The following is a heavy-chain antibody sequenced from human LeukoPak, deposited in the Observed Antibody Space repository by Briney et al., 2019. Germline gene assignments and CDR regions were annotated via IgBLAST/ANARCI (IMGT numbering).Heavy chain of an antibody. CDR1: GFTFSSYA. V-gene: IGHV3-48*04. CDR2: ISSGSSSV. D-gene: IGHD5-12*01. CDR3: ARPVDYNAGDY. Sequence: GGSLRLSCAASGFTFSSYAMHWVRQAPGQGLEWVSYISSGSSSVYYADSVKGRFTISRDNAKNSLYLQMNSLRAEDTAVYYCARPVDYNAGDYWGQGTLVTVSS. J-gene: IGHJ4*02.